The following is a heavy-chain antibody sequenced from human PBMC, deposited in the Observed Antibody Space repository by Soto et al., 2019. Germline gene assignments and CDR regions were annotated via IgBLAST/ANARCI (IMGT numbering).Heavy chain of an antibody. D-gene: IGHD2-8*02. J-gene: IGHJ6*01. CDR1: GFTFNTYG. CDR2: IWYDGSIT. CDR3: ARVMCTGNTCKPYDSYGMAV. Sequence: QVQLVESGGGGVQPGKSLRLSCAASGFTFNTYGMNWVRQAPGKGLEWVAIIWYDGSITYYADSVKGRFTVSRDNSKKTLFLQMNSQRDEDTGVVYCARVMCTGNTCKPYDSYGMAVWGQGNTVTVPS. V-gene: IGHV3-33*01.